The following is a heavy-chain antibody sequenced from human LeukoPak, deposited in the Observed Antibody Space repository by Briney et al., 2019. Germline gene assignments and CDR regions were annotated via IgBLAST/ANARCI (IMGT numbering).Heavy chain of an antibody. D-gene: IGHD3-10*01. CDR2: ISYDGSNK. V-gene: IGHV3-30*18. J-gene: IGHJ4*02. CDR3: AKPRGTYYYGSGSYRGGYFDY. CDR1: GFTFSSYG. Sequence: PGRSLRLSCAASGFTFSSYGMHWVRQAPGKGLEWVAVISYDGSNKYYADSVKGRFTISRDNSKNTLYLQMNSLRAEDTAVYYCAKPRGTYYYGSGSYRGGYFDYWGQGTPVTVSS.